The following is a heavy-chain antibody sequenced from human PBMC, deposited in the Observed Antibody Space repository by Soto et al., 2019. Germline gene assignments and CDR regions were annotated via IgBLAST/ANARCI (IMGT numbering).Heavy chain of an antibody. V-gene: IGHV1-46*01. CDR2: INPSGGST. CDR1: GYTFTSYY. Sequence: ASVKVSCKASGYTFTSYYMHWVRQAPGQGLEWMGIINPSGGSTSYAQKFQGRVTMTRDTSTSTVYMELSSLRSEDTAVYYCARDQVTTMVRGVIIRENWFDPWGQGXLVTVSS. CDR3: ARDQVTTMVRGVIIRENWFDP. J-gene: IGHJ5*02. D-gene: IGHD3-10*01.